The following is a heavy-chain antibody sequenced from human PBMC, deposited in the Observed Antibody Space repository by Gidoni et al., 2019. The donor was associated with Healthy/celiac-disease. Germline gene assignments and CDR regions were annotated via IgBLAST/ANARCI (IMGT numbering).Heavy chain of an antibody. CDR1: GVSVSSGSYY. CDR3: ARMGWVGAHVGYYYGMDV. D-gene: IGHD1-26*01. Sequence: QVQLQESGPGLVKPSETLSLTCTVSGVSVSSGSYYWSWIRQPPGKGLEWIGYIYYSGSTNYNPSLKSRVTISVDTSKNQFSLKLSSVTAADTAVYYCARMGWVGAHVGYYYGMDVWGQGTTVTVSS. CDR2: IYYSGST. V-gene: IGHV4-61*01. J-gene: IGHJ6*02.